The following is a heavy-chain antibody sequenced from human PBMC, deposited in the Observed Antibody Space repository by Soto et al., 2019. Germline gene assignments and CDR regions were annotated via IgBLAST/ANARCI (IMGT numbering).Heavy chain of an antibody. Sequence: QVQLVQSGAEVKKPGASVKVSCKASGYTFTSYGISWVRQAPGQGPEWMGWISANNVNTNYAQKFQGRVTMTTDTSTSTASMALRSLRSDDTAVYYCARDRSGSSWYYVYWGQGTLVTVSS. CDR2: ISANNVNT. CDR3: ARDRSGSSWYYVY. J-gene: IGHJ4*02. CDR1: GYTFTSYG. D-gene: IGHD6-13*01. V-gene: IGHV1-18*01.